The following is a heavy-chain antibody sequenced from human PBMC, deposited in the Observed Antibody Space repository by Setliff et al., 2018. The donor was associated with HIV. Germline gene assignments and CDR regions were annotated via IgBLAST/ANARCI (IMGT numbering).Heavy chain of an antibody. Sequence: GGSLRLSCSASGFTFSGSALHWVRQASGKGLEWVGRIKTKPNSYATAHAESVRGRFTISRDDSQNTAYLQMNSLRTEDTAVYFCAVSPDGDCATTERANWFDPWGQGTQVTVSS. D-gene: IGHD4-17*01. CDR1: GFTFSGSA. CDR3: AVSPDGDCATTERANWFDP. V-gene: IGHV3-73*01. CDR2: IKTKPNSYAT. J-gene: IGHJ5*02.